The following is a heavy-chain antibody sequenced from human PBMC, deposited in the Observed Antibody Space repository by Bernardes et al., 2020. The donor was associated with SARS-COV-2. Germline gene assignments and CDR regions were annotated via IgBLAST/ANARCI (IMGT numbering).Heavy chain of an antibody. CDR2: INHTGVT. CDR3: ARGRVTIFGVLVMLPAAGPLDF. Sequence: ETLSLTCAVYGGSFSDYYWTWIRQPPGKGLEWIGEINHTGVTQYNPSLKSRVTISLDTSKNQFSLKLRSVTAADTAVYYCARGRVTIFGVLVMLPAAGPLDFWGQGTLVTVSS. V-gene: IGHV4-34*01. J-gene: IGHJ4*02. CDR1: GGSFSDYY. D-gene: IGHD3-3*01.